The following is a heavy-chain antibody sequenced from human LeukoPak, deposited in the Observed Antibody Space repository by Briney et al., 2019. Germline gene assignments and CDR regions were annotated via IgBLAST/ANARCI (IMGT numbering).Heavy chain of an antibody. V-gene: IGHV4-34*01. Sequence: SETLSLTCAVYGGSFSGYYWSWIRQPPGKGLEWIGEINHSGGTNYNPSLKSRVTISVDTSKNQFSLKLSSVTAADTAVYYCARRGNWANYHHYYYMDVWGKGTTVTISS. CDR1: GGSFSGYY. CDR3: ARRGNWANYHHYYYMDV. CDR2: INHSGGT. J-gene: IGHJ6*03. D-gene: IGHD7-27*01.